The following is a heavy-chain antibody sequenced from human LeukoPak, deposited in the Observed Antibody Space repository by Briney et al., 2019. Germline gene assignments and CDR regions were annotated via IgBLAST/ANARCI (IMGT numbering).Heavy chain of an antibody. CDR1: GESVSRNDAA. V-gene: IGHV6-1*01. J-gene: IGHJ4*02. CDR2: TYYRSQWYS. Sequence: SQTLSLTCAISGESVSRNDAAWSWIRQSPSRGLEWLGRTYYRSQWYSEYAVSVKSRISINADTSKNQFSLQLNSVTPEDTAVYYCARRAKGHYFDYWGQGTLVTVSS. CDR3: ARRAKGHYFDY.